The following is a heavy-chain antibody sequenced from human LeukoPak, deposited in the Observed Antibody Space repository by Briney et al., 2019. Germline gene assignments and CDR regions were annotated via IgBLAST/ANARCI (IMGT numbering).Heavy chain of an antibody. CDR3: ARDMVAVAGGH. CDR2: IWYDESNK. D-gene: IGHD6-19*01. CDR1: GFTFSNYA. J-gene: IGHJ4*02. V-gene: IGHV3-33*08. Sequence: GGSLRLSCAASGFTFSNYAMHWVRQAPGKGLEWVAVIWYDESNKFYAASVKGRFTISRDNSRNTLYLQMNSLRAEDTAVYYCARDMVAVAGGHWGQGTLVTVSS.